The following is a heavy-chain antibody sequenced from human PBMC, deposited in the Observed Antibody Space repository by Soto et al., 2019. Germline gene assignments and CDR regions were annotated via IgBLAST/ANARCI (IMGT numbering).Heavy chain of an antibody. CDR2: INWNGAYS. J-gene: IGHJ3*01. CDR3: ARVHSSGWYVEPYDA. Sequence: EVQLVESGGNLARPGESLRLSCAASGFKFDDYAFHWVRLAPGKGPEWVSGINWNGAYSGYAASVKGRFTISRDNAGNSVYLQMDTLRPEDTALYYCARVHSSGWYVEPYDALGQGTMVTVSS. CDR1: GFKFDDYA. V-gene: IGHV3-9*01. D-gene: IGHD3-22*01.